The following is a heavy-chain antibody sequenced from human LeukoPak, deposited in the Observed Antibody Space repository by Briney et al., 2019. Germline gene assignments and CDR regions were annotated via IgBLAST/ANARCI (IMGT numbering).Heavy chain of an antibody. J-gene: IGHJ4*02. D-gene: IGHD1-26*01. Sequence: GGSLRLSCAASGFTFSRYSMHWVRQAPGKGLEYVSAISNNGGSTYYAKSVKGRFTISRDNAKNTLYLQMNSLRAEDTAVYYCATDQSIAGPTTADYWGQGTLVTVSS. CDR3: ATDQSIAGPTTADY. V-gene: IGHV3-64*01. CDR1: GFTFSRYS. CDR2: ISNNGGST.